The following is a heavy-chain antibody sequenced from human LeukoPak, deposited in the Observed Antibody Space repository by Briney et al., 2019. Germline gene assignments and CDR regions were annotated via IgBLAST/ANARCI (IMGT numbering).Heavy chain of an antibody. CDR3: ARERGAWELLYVNWFDP. Sequence: PGGSLRLSCAASGFTFSSYSMHWVRQAPGKGLEWVAVIEYDGSNEYYAHSVKARFTISRDNSKNTLYLQMNDLKTEDTAVYYCARERGAWELLYVNWFDPWGQGTLVTVSS. J-gene: IGHJ5*02. V-gene: IGHV3-30*04. CDR2: IEYDGSNE. D-gene: IGHD1-26*01. CDR1: GFTFSSYS.